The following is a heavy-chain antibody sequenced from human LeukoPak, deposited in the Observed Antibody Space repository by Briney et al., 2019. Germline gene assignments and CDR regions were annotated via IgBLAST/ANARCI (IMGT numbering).Heavy chain of an antibody. CDR3: ARVTGYMIEDYFDY. V-gene: IGHV4-39*07. CDR1: GGSISSSTYY. D-gene: IGHD3-22*01. Sequence: SETLSLTCTVSGGSISSSTYYWGWIRQPPGKGLEWIGSIYYSGSTYYNPSLKSRVTISIDTSKNRFSLKLSSITAADTAVYYCARVTGYMIEDYFDYWGQGALVTVSS. CDR2: IYYSGST. J-gene: IGHJ4*02.